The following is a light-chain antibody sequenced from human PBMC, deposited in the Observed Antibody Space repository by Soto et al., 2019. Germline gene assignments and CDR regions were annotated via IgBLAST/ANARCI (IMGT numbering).Light chain of an antibody. J-gene: IGLJ1*01. V-gene: IGLV1-40*01. Sequence: VVTQPPSVSGAPGQRVTISCTGSSSNIGAGYDVHWYQQLPGTAPKLLIYGNSNRPSGVPDRFSGSKSGTSASLAITGLQAEDEADYYCQSYDSSLSGYVFGTGTKLTVL. CDR2: GNS. CDR1: SSNIGAGYD. CDR3: QSYDSSLSGYV.